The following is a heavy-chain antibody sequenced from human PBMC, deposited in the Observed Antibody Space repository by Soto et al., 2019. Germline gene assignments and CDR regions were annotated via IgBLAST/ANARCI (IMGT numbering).Heavy chain of an antibody. CDR2: ISYDGSNK. Sequence: PGGSLRLSCAASGFTFSSYGMHWVRQAPGKGLEWVAVISYDGSNKYYADSVKGRFTISRDNSKNTLYLQMNSLRAEDTAVYYCAKAHLTGTYYYYYGMDVWGQGTTVTVSS. V-gene: IGHV3-30*18. J-gene: IGHJ6*02. CDR1: GFTFSSYG. D-gene: IGHD1-20*01. CDR3: AKAHLTGTYYYYYGMDV.